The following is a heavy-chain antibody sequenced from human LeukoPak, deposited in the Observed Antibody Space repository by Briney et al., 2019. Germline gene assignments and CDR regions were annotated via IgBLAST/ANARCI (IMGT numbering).Heavy chain of an antibody. D-gene: IGHD3-22*01. CDR2: IYHSGST. CDR1: GGSISSGGYS. J-gene: IGHJ4*02. V-gene: IGHV4-30-2*01. CDR3: ARGPYYYEYYFDY. Sequence: PSETLSLTCAVSGGSISSGGYSWSWIRQPPGKGLEWIGYIYHSGSTYYNPSLKSRVTISVDRSKNQFSLKLSSVTAADTAVYYCARGPYYYEYYFDYWGQGTLVTVSS.